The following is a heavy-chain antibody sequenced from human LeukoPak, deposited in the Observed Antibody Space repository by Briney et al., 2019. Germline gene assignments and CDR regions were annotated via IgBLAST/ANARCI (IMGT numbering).Heavy chain of an antibody. CDR1: GFTFSSYA. J-gene: IGHJ3*02. CDR2: ISDSGGST. D-gene: IGHD4-17*01. CDR3: ATYGNAFDI. V-gene: IGHV3-23*01. Sequence: SGGSLRLSCAASGFTFSSYAMSWVRQAPGKGLEWVSGISDSGGSTYYADSVKGRFTISRDNSKNTLYLQMNSLRAEDTAVYYCATYGNAFDIWGQGTMVTVSS.